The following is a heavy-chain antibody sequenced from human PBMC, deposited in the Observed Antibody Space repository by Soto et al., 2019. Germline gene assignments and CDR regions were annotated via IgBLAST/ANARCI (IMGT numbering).Heavy chain of an antibody. Sequence: PGGSLRLSCAASGFTFSSYGMHWVRQAPGKGLEWVAVISYDGSNKYYADSVKGRFTISRDNSKNTLYLQMNSLRAEDTAVYYCAKDYWRYYDSSGYLDYWGQGTPVTVSS. J-gene: IGHJ4*02. V-gene: IGHV3-30*18. D-gene: IGHD3-22*01. CDR3: AKDYWRYYDSSGYLDY. CDR1: GFTFSSYG. CDR2: ISYDGSNK.